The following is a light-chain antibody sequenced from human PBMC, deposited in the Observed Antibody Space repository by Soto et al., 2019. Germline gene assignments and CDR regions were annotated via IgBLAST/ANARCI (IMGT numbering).Light chain of an antibody. J-gene: IGLJ1*01. CDR3: TSYTSSSPDV. CDR1: SSDVGGYNY. CDR2: EVR. Sequence: QSVLTQPASVSGSPGQSITICFTGTSSDVGGYNYVSCYQQHPGKAPKLMIYEVRKRPSGISNRFSGSKSGNTASLTISGLQAEDEADYYCTSYTSSSPDVFGTGTKVTVL. V-gene: IGLV2-14*01.